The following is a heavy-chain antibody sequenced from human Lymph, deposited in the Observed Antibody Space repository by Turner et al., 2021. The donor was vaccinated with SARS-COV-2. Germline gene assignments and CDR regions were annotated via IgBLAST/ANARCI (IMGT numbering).Heavy chain of an antibody. D-gene: IGHD4-17*01. Sequence: QVQLVPSGAEVKRPGASVKVSCQASGYIFTGYYMHWVRQAPGQGLEWMGWINPNSGGTNYAQKFQGRVTMTRDTSISTAYMEVSRLRSDDTAVYYCARDTRGDYSYYYDGMDVWGQGTTVTVSS. V-gene: IGHV1-2*02. CDR1: GYIFTGYY. J-gene: IGHJ6*02. CDR3: ARDTRGDYSYYYDGMDV. CDR2: INPNSGGT.